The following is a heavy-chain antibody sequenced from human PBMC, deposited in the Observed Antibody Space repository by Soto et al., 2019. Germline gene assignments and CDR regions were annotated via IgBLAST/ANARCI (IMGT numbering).Heavy chain of an antibody. V-gene: IGHV3-30*18. CDR3: AKEGPRQPISWFDY. D-gene: IGHD3-3*02. CDR2: ISYDGSNK. J-gene: IGHJ4*02. Sequence: PGGSLRLSCAASGFTFSSYGMHWVRQAPGKGLEWVAVISYDGSNKYYADSVKGRFTISRDNSKNTLYLQTNSLRAEDTAVYYCAKEGPRQPISWFDYWGQGTLVTVSS. CDR1: GFTFSSYG.